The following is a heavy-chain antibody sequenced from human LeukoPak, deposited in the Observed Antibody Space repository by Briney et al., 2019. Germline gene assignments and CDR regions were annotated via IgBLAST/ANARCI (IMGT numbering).Heavy chain of an antibody. CDR3: AKGRLMVYAPFDY. CDR1: GFTFSSYA. D-gene: IGHD2-8*01. Sequence: GGSLRLSCAASGFTFSSYAMSWVRQAPGKGLEWDSAISGSGGSTYYADSVKGRFTISRDNSKNTLYLQMNSLRAEDTAVYYCAKGRLMVYAPFDYWGQGTLVTVSS. J-gene: IGHJ4*02. CDR2: ISGSGGST. V-gene: IGHV3-23*01.